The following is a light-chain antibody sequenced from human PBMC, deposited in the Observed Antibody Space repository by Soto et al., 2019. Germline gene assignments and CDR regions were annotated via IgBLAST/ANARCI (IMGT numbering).Light chain of an antibody. V-gene: IGKV3-20*01. CDR2: SAS. CDR3: LQFGSTPST. CDR1: QSVRNNY. Sequence: EIVLTQSPGTLSLSPGERATLSCRASQSVRNNYLSWFQQKPGQAPRLLIYSASIRATGIPDRFSGSGSGTDFTLTVSRLEPEDFGVYYFLQFGSTPSTFGQGARLEIE. J-gene: IGKJ5*01.